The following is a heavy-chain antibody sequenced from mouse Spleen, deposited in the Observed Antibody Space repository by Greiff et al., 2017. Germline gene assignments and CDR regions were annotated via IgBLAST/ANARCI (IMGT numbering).Heavy chain of an antibody. CDR3: ARSRSLKSPISYFDY. D-gene: IGHD1-3*01. Sequence: QVQLQQPGAELVRPGTSVKLSCKASGYTFTSYWMHWVKQRPGQGLEWIGVIDPSDSYTNYNQKFKGKATLTVDTSSSTAYMQLSSLTSEDSAVYYCARSRSLKSPISYFDYWGQGTTLTVSS. CDR1: GYTFTSYW. CDR2: IDPSDSYT. V-gene: IGHV1-59*01. J-gene: IGHJ2*01.